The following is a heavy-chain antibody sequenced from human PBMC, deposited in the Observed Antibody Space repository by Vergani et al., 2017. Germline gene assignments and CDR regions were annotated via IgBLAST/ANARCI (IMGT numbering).Heavy chain of an antibody. J-gene: IGHJ2*01. V-gene: IGHV3-53*01. CDR1: GFTVSSNY. D-gene: IGHD2-2*01. CDR3: ARHTRVVVPAATTPENWYFDL. Sequence: EVQLVESGGGLIQPGGSLRLSCAASGFTVSSNYMSWVRQAPGKGLEWVSVIYSGGSTYYADSVKGRFTISSDNSKNTLYLQMNSLRAEDTAVYYCARHTRVVVPAATTPENWYFDLWGRGTLVTVSS. CDR2: IYSGGST.